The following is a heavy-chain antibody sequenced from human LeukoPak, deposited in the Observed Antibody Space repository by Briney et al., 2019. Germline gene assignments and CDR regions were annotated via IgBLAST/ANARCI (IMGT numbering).Heavy chain of an antibody. Sequence: SETLSLTCAVYGGSFSGYYWSWIRQPPGKGLEWIGEINHSGSTNYNPSLKSRVTISVDTSMNQFSLKLSSATAADTAVYYCARGLGYSSSLLPGGYWGQGTLVTVSS. CDR1: GGSFSGYY. D-gene: IGHD6-6*01. J-gene: IGHJ4*02. V-gene: IGHV4-34*01. CDR3: ARGLGYSSSLLPGGY. CDR2: INHSGST.